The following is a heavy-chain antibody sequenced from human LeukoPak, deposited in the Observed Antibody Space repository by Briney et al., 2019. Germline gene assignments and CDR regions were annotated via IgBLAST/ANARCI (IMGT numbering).Heavy chain of an antibody. D-gene: IGHD5-18*01. Sequence: SVKVSCKASGGTFSSYPISWVRQVPGQGLEWMGGIIPIFGTANYAQKFQDRVTITADESTTTAYMEVGRLRSEDTAVYFRARGGDTDSDWFDPWGQGTLITVSS. CDR1: GGTFSSYP. CDR3: ARGGDTDSDWFDP. V-gene: IGHV1-69*13. CDR2: IIPIFGTA. J-gene: IGHJ5*02.